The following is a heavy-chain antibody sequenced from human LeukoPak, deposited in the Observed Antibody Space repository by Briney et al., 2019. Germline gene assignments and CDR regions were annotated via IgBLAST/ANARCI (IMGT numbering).Heavy chain of an antibody. CDR1: GFTFSSYS. J-gene: IGHJ6*03. CDR3: ARHAPILLPGIAVPGRRDYYYYYMDV. CDR2: INHSGST. Sequence: GSLRLSCAASGFTFSSYSMNWVRQPPGKGLEWIGEINHSGSTTYNPSLKSRVTISVDTSKSQFSLKLSSVTAADTAVYYCARHAPILLPGIAVPGRRDYYYYYMDVWGKGTTVTVSS. V-gene: IGHV4-34*01. D-gene: IGHD6-19*01.